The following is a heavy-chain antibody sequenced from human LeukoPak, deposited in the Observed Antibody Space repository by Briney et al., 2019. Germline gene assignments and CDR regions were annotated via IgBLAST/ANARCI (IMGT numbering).Heavy chain of an antibody. Sequence: SETLSLTCTVSGGSISSYYWSWIRQPPGKGLEWIGYIYYSGSTNYNPSLKSRVTISVDTSKNQFSLKLSSVTAADTAVYYCARLNILTGYGAFDYWGQGTLVTVSS. CDR3: ARLNILTGYGAFDY. J-gene: IGHJ4*02. CDR2: IYYSGST. CDR1: GGSISSYY. V-gene: IGHV4-59*08. D-gene: IGHD3-9*01.